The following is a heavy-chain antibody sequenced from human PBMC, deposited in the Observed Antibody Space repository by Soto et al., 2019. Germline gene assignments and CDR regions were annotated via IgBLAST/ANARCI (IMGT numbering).Heavy chain of an antibody. CDR2: LYYTGST. J-gene: IGHJ5*02. V-gene: IGHV4-61*01. Sequence: PSETLSLTCTVSGGSISSSSYYWSWIRQPPGKGLEWIGYLYYTGSTNYNPSLKSRVTMSVDTSKNQFSLKLNSVTAEDTAFYYFAGASKGRGKRGNRFDPWGQGTLVTVSS. CDR3: AGASKGRGKRGNRFDP. CDR1: GGSISSSSYY. D-gene: IGHD3-10*01.